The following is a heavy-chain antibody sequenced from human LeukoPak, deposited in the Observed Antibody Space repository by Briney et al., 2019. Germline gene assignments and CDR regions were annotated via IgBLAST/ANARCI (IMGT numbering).Heavy chain of an antibody. J-gene: IGHJ4*02. CDR1: GFTFSSYW. CDR2: INTDGSST. Sequence: QAGGSLRLSCAASGFTFSSYWMHWVRQAPGKGLVWVSRINTDGSSTSYADSVKGRFTISRDNAKNTLYLQMNSLRAEDTAVYYCARVMAIVGANNFDYWGQGTLVTVSS. V-gene: IGHV3-74*01. D-gene: IGHD1-26*01. CDR3: ARVMAIVGANNFDY.